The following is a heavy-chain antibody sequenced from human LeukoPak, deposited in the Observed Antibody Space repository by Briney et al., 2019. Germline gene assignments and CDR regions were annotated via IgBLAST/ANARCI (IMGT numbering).Heavy chain of an antibody. CDR3: AKDQYSYGYYFDY. Sequence: GGPLRLSCAASGFTFSSYGMHWVRQAPGKGLEWVAVIWYDGSNKYYADSVKGRFTISRDNSKNTLYLQMNSLRAEDTAVYYCAKDQYSYGYYFDYWGQGTLVTVSS. V-gene: IGHV3-33*06. J-gene: IGHJ4*02. CDR2: IWYDGSNK. D-gene: IGHD5-18*01. CDR1: GFTFSSYG.